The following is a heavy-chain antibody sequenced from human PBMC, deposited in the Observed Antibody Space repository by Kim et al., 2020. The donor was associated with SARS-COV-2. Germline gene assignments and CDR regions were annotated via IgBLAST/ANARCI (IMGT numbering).Heavy chain of an antibody. CDR3: AREGSEGWPWAYFDY. Sequence: GGSLRLSCAASGFTFSSYGMHWVRQAPGKGLEWVAVIWHDGSNKYYADSVKGRFTISRDNSKNTLYLQMNSLRAEGTAVYYCAREGSEGWPWAYFDYWGQGALVTVSS. V-gene: IGHV3-33*01. D-gene: IGHD2-15*01. J-gene: IGHJ4*02. CDR1: GFTFSSYG. CDR2: IWHDGSNK.